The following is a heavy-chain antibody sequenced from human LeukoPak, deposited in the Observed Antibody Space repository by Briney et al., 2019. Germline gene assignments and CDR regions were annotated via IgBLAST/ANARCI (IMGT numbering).Heavy chain of an antibody. Sequence: GSLRLSCAASGFTLSAYGMHWVRQAPGKGLEYVSAIIKNGYTTYYANSVKGRFTISRDNSKNTLYLQMGSLRTEDMAVYYCATWGYNYDSSGYVVWGRGTPVTVSS. CDR2: IIKNGYTT. CDR3: ATWGYNYDSSGYVV. CDR1: GFTLSAYG. D-gene: IGHD3-22*01. V-gene: IGHV3-64*01. J-gene: IGHJ2*01.